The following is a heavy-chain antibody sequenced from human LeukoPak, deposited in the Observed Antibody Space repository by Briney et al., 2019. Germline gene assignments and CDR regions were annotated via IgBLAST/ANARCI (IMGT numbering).Heavy chain of an antibody. CDR2: IYSGGST. J-gene: IGHJ6*03. CDR1: GFTVSSNY. Sequence: GGSLRLSCAASGFTVSSNYMSWVRQAPGKGLEWVSVIYSGGSTYYADSVKGRFTISRDNSKNTLYLQMNSLRAEDTAVYYCTRWGTLHCSGGSCYSRLNYYYYMDVWGKGTTVTVSS. V-gene: IGHV3-53*01. D-gene: IGHD2-15*01. CDR3: TRWGTLHCSGGSCYSRLNYYYYMDV.